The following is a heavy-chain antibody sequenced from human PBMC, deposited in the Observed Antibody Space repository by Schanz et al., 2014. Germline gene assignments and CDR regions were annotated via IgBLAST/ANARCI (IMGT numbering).Heavy chain of an antibody. CDR2: ISTYDGHT. Sequence: QVRLVQSGAEAREPGASVKVSCKATGYMFDTYGFAWVRQAPGQGLEWMGWISTYDGHTRYGQKFQDRLSLATGTDTATAHEELRSLRTDDTAVYYWARAPTRMNRFRGVTYCFDYWGQGTLVTVSS. D-gene: IGHD3-16*01. V-gene: IGHV1-18*04. CDR1: GYMFDTYG. CDR3: ARAPTRMNRFRGVTYCFDY. J-gene: IGHJ4*02.